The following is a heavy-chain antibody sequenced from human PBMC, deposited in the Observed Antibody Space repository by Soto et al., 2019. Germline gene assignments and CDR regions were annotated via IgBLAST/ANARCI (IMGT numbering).Heavy chain of an antibody. CDR2: IFSNDEK. V-gene: IGHV2-26*01. Sequence: QVTLKESGPVLVKPTETLTLTCTVSGFSLSNARMGVSWIRQPPGKALEWLAHIFSNDEKSYSTSLKSRLTISMDTSKSQVVLIMTNMDPVDTATYYCARIWGPYYYYGMDVWGQGTTVTVSS. J-gene: IGHJ6*02. D-gene: IGHD7-27*01. CDR1: GFSLSNARMG. CDR3: ARIWGPYYYYGMDV.